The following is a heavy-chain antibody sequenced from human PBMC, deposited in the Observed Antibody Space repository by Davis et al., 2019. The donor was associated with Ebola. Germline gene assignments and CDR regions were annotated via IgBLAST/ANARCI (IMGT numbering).Heavy chain of an antibody. CDR2: INPSGCST. V-gene: IGHV1-46*01. CDR1: GYTFTRHY. CDR3: ARDGVTMVQGVIIDWFDP. D-gene: IGHD3-10*01. Sequence: SVPVSCQASGYTFTRHYMHWVRQPPAQGLEWMGIINPSGCSTSYAQTFQGRVTMTRDTSTSTVYMELSSLRAEDTAVYYCARDGVTMVQGVIIDWFDPWGQGTLVTVSS. J-gene: IGHJ5*02.